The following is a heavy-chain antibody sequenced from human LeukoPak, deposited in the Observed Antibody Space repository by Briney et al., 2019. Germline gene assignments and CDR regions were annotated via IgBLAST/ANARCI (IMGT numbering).Heavy chain of an antibody. CDR3: ARGPLGWLQSNWFDP. CDR2: INPSGGST. Sequence: ASVKVSCKASGYTFTSYYMHWVRQAPGQGLEWMGIINPSGGSTSYAQKFQGRVTMTRDTSTGTVYMELSSLRSEDTAVYYCARGPLGWLQSNWFDPWGQGTLVTVSS. V-gene: IGHV1-46*01. J-gene: IGHJ5*02. D-gene: IGHD5-24*01. CDR1: GYTFTSYY.